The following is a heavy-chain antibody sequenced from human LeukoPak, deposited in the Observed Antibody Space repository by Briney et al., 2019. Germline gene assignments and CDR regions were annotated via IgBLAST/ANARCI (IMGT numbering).Heavy chain of an antibody. V-gene: IGHV4-4*07. J-gene: IGHJ4*02. CDR1: GGSISSYY. D-gene: IGHD3-22*01. CDR2: ISTSGST. CDR3: ARVRYSDSSVLTRKRSYYFDY. Sequence: SETLSLTCTVSGGSISSYYWSWIRQPAGKGLESIGHISTSGSTNYNPSLESRVTMSVDTSKNQFSLKLSSVTAADTAVYYCARVRYSDSSVLTRKRSYYFDYWGQGTLVTVSS.